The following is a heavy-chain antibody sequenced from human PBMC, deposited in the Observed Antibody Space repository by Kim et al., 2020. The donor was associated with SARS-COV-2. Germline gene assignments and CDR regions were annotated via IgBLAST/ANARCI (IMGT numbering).Heavy chain of an antibody. Sequence: SETLSLTCTVSGGSISSSSYYWGWIRQPPGKGLEWIGSIYYSGSTYYNPSLKSRVTISVDTSKNQFSLKLSSVTAADTAVYYCARLGREEDTAMRGDYWGQGTLVTVSS. V-gene: IGHV4-39*01. CDR1: GGSISSSSYY. CDR2: IYYSGST. CDR3: ARLGREEDTAMRGDY. D-gene: IGHD5-18*01. J-gene: IGHJ4*02.